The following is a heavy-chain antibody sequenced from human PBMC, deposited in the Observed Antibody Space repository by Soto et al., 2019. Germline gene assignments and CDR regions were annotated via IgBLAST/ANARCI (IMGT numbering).Heavy chain of an antibody. CDR3: ARTYIVLVPAAINYFDY. CDR1: GGSISSYY. CDR2: IYYSGST. D-gene: IGHD2-2*02. Sequence: PSETLSLTCTASGGSISSYYWSWIRQPPGKGLEWIGYIYYSGSTNYNPSLKSRVTISVDTSKNQFSLKLSSVTAADTAVYYCARTYIVLVPAAINYFDYWGQGTVVTVSS. J-gene: IGHJ4*02. V-gene: IGHV4-59*01.